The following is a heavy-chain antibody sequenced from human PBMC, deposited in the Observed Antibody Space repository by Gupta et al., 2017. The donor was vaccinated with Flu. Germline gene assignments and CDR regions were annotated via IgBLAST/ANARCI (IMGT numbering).Heavy chain of an antibody. Sequence: QAPGKGLEWVAVISYDGSNKYYADSVKGRFTISRDNSKNTLYLQMNSLRAEDTAVYYCAKSYSSSSLMYFDYWGQGTLVTVSS. CDR3: AKSYSSSSLMYFDY. V-gene: IGHV3-30*18. D-gene: IGHD6-6*01. CDR2: ISYDGSNK. J-gene: IGHJ4*02.